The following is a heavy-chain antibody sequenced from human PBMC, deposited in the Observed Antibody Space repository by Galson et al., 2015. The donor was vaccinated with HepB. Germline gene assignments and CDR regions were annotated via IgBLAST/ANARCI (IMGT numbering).Heavy chain of an antibody. D-gene: IGHD6-13*01. CDR2: ISRSGDTI. CDR3: AREGQQTDSAFDM. J-gene: IGHJ3*02. CDR1: GFTFSAYY. Sequence: SLRLSCAASGFTFSAYYMNWIRQAPGKGLEWVSNISRSGDTINEADSVKGRFTISRDNAKNSLYLQMNSLTAEDTAVYYCAREGQQTDSAFDMWGHGTMVTVSS. V-gene: IGHV3-11*01.